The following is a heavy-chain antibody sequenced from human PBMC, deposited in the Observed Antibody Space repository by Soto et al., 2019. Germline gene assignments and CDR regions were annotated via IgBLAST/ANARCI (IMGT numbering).Heavy chain of an antibody. CDR1: GGSISSGGYY. J-gene: IGHJ5*02. CDR2: IYYSGST. Sequence: QVQLQESGPGLVKPSQTLSLTCTVSGGSISSGGYYWSWVRQHPGKGLEWIGYIYYSGSTYYNPSLKSRVTISVDTSKNQFSLKLSSVTAADTAVYYCARGSSGYYGWFDPWGQGTLVTVSS. V-gene: IGHV4-31*03. CDR3: ARGSSGYYGWFDP. D-gene: IGHD3-22*01.